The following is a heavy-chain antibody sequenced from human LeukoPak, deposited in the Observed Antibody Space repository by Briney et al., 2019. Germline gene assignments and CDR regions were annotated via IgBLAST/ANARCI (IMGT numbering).Heavy chain of an antibody. D-gene: IGHD3-22*01. J-gene: IGHJ4*02. CDR2: IKQDGSEK. CDR1: GFTFSIYW. Sequence: PGGSLRLSCAASGFTFSIYWMTWVRQAPGKGLEWVANIKQDGSEKYYVDSVKGRFTISRDNAKNTLYLQMNSLRAEDTAVYYCARAYNDGSGFYPPYFDYWGQGTLVTVSS. CDR3: ARAYNDGSGFYPPYFDY. V-gene: IGHV3-7*01.